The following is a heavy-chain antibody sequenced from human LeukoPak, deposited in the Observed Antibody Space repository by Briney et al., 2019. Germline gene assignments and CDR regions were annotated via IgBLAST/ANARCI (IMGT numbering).Heavy chain of an antibody. CDR1: GFTFSSYE. J-gene: IGHJ5*02. V-gene: IGHV3-48*02. CDR3: ARDPGTVVVVAATTGEFDP. D-gene: IGHD2-15*01. Sequence: GGSLRLSCAASGFTFSSYEMNWVRQAPGKGLEWVSYTSSSSSTIYYADSVKGRFTISRDNAKNSLYLQMNSLRDEDTAVYYCARDPGTVVVVAATTGEFDPWGQGTLVTVSS. CDR2: TSSSSSTI.